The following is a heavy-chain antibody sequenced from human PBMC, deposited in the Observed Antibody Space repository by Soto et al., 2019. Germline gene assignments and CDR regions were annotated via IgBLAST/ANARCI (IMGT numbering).Heavy chain of an antibody. Sequence: QVQLQESGPGLVKPSETLSLTCNVSGNAITRHYWSWIRQSPGKGMEWLGYFFHTGTALYNPSLRSRVSMSVDTSKNQFFLKLTSIIPADTAVYFCARNYGGNSQFFDLWGRGTLVTVSS. D-gene: IGHD4-17*01. V-gene: IGHV4-59*11. CDR1: GNAITRHY. CDR3: ARNYGGNSQFFDL. CDR2: FFHTGTA. J-gene: IGHJ2*01.